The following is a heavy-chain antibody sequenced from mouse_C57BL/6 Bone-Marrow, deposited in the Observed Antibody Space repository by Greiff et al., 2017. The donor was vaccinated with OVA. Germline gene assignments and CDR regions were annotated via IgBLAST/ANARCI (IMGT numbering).Heavy chain of an antibody. D-gene: IGHD1-1*01. V-gene: IGHV3-5*01. CDR3: ARDVYGSSYGGYFDY. CDR2: IYYSGTI. CDR1: GISITTGNYR. Sequence: VQLQQSGPGLVKPSQTVFLTCTVTGISITTGNYRWSWIRQFPGNKLEWIGYIYYSGTITYNPSLTSRTTITRDTPKNQFFLEMNSLTAEDTATYYCARDVYGSSYGGYFDYWGQGTTLTVSS. J-gene: IGHJ2*01.